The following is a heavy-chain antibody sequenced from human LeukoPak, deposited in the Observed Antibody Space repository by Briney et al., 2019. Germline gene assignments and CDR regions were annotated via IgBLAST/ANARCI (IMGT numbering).Heavy chain of an antibody. Sequence: PGGSLRLSCAASGFIVTSNYMNWVRQAPGKGLEWVSVIYSGGATSYADSVKGRFTISRDNSKSTLYLQMNSPTAEDTAVYYCARDWSTALDYWGQGTLVTVSS. V-gene: IGHV3-53*01. CDR2: IYSGGAT. CDR1: GFIVTSNY. D-gene: IGHD5-18*01. CDR3: ARDWSTALDY. J-gene: IGHJ4*02.